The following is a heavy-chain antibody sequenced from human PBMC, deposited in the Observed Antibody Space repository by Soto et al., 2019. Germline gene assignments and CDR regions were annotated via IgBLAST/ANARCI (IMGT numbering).Heavy chain of an antibody. D-gene: IGHD1-26*01. V-gene: IGHV3-7*01. Sequence: GGVLRLSCAASEFAFSSYWMSWVRQAPGKGLEWVANINQDGSVKNYVDSVKGRLTISRDNAENSLHLQMNSLRAEDTAVYYCAKDSYRKGDGWGQGMLVTVSS. J-gene: IGHJ4*02. CDR2: INQDGSVK. CDR1: EFAFSSYW. CDR3: AKDSYRKGDG.